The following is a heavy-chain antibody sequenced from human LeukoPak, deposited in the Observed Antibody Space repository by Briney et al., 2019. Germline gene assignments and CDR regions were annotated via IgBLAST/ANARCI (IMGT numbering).Heavy chain of an antibody. Sequence: PGGSLRLSCAASGFTFSSYAMLWVRQAPGKGLEWVAVISYDGSNKYYADSVKGRFTISRDNSKNTLYLQMNSLRAEDTAVYYCAKEGGYYFDYWGQGTLVTVSS. V-gene: IGHV3-30*04. D-gene: IGHD3-16*01. CDR2: ISYDGSNK. CDR3: AKEGGYYFDY. CDR1: GFTFSSYA. J-gene: IGHJ4*02.